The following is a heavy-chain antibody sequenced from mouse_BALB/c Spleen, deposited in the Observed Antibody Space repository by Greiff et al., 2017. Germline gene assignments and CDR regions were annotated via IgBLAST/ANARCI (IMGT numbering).Heavy chain of an antibody. Sequence: VQLVESGPGLVAPSQSLSITCTVSGFSLTSYGVHWVRQPPGKGLEWLGVIWAGGSTNYNSALMSRLSISKDNSKSQVFLKMNSLQTDDTAMYYCARNYGSWFAYWGQGTLVTVSA. CDR3: ARNYGSWFAY. D-gene: IGHD2-2*01. V-gene: IGHV2-9*02. J-gene: IGHJ3*01. CDR1: GFSLTSYG. CDR2: IWAGGST.